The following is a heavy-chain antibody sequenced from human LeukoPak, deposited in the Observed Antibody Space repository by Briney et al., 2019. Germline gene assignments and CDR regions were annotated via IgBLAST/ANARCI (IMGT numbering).Heavy chain of an antibody. CDR2: ISWNSGSI. D-gene: IGHD3-3*01. Sequence: GRSLRLSCAASGFTFDDYATHWVRQAPGKGLEWVSGISWNSGSIGYADSVKGRFTISRDNAKNSLYLQMNSLRAEDTALYYCAKDKHYDFWSGYFPNWGQGTLVTVSS. J-gene: IGHJ4*02. CDR3: AKDKHYDFWSGYFPN. V-gene: IGHV3-9*01. CDR1: GFTFDDYA.